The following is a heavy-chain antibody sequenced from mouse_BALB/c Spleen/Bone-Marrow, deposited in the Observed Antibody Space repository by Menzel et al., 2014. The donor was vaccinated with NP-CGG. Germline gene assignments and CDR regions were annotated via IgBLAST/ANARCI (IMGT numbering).Heavy chain of an antibody. CDR2: ISSGGSYT. D-gene: IGHD2-4*01. CDR3: ARHGITRLLDY. Sequence: EVQLVESGGGLVKPGGSLKLSCAASGFTFSSYAMSWVRQTPEKRLEWVATISSGGSYTYYPDSVKGRFTISRDDAKNTLYLQMSSLRSEGTAMYYCARHGITRLLDYWGQGTTLTVSS. V-gene: IGHV5-9-3*01. J-gene: IGHJ2*01. CDR1: GFTFSSYA.